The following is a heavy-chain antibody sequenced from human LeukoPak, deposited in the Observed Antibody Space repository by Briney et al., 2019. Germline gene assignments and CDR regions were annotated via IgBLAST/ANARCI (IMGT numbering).Heavy chain of an antibody. D-gene: IGHD2-15*01. V-gene: IGHV1-46*01. CDR2: INPSGGST. Sequence: ASVKVSCKASGYTFTSYYMHWVRQAPGQGLEWMGIINPSGGSTSYAQKFQGRVTMTRDTSTSTVYMELSSLRSKDTAVYYCARERSARCSGGSCYSGANWFDPWGQGTLVTVSS. CDR3: ARERSARCSGGSCYSGANWFDP. J-gene: IGHJ5*02. CDR1: GYTFTSYY.